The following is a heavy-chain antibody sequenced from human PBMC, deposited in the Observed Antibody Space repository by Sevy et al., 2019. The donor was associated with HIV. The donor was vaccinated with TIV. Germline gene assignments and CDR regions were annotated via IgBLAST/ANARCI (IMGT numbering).Heavy chain of an antibody. J-gene: IGHJ4*02. V-gene: IGHV3-30*04. CDR1: GFTFSSYA. CDR3: ARDRIRFLEWFTFDY. Sequence: GGSLRLSCAASGFTFSSYAMHWVRQAPGKGLEWVAVISYDGSNKYYADSVKGRFTISRDNSKNTLYLQMNSLRAEDTAVYYCARDRIRFLEWFTFDYWGQGTLVTVSS. CDR2: ISYDGSNK. D-gene: IGHD3-3*01.